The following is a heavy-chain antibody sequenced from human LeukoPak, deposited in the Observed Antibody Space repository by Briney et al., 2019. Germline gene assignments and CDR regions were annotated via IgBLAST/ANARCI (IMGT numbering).Heavy chain of an antibody. CDR1: GGSISIYY. V-gene: IGHV4-59*01. CDR2: IYYSGST. J-gene: IGHJ4*02. D-gene: IGHD2-15*01. Sequence: SETLSLTCTVSGGSISIYYWSWIRQPPGKGLEWIGYIYYSGSTNYNPSLKSRVTISVDTSKNQFSLKLSSVTAADTAVYYCARGGSRHYFDYWGQGTLVTVSS. CDR3: ARGGSRHYFDY.